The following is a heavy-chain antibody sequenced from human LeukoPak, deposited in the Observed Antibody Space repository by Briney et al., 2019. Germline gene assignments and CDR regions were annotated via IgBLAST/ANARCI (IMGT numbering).Heavy chain of an antibody. CDR2: ISYDGSNK. CDR3: AKRLYSSSWYGDYYYGMDV. Sequence: PPGRSLRLSCAASGFTFSSYGMHWVRQAPGKGLEWVAVISYDGSNKYYADSVEGRFTISRDNSKNTLYLQMNSLRAEDTAVYYCAKRLYSSSWYGDYYYGMDVWGQGTTVTVSS. D-gene: IGHD6-13*01. J-gene: IGHJ6*02. CDR1: GFTFSSYG. V-gene: IGHV3-30*18.